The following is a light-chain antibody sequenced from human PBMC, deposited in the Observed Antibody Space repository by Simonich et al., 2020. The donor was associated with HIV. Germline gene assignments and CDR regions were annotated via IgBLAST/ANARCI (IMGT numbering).Light chain of an antibody. J-gene: IGKJ1*01. Sequence: DIVMTQSPDSLVVFLGGRSTINCKSSQSVLNISNNKNYLACYQQKSGQPPKLLIDWASTRLSGVPERFSGSGSGTDFTLTISSLRAEDVAVYYCQQYYSTPWTFGQGTKVDIK. V-gene: IGKV4-1*01. CDR3: QQYYSTPWT. CDR1: QSVLNISNNKNY. CDR2: WAS.